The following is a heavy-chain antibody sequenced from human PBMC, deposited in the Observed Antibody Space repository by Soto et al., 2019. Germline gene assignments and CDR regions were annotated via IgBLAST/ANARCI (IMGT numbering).Heavy chain of an antibody. J-gene: IGHJ6*02. CDR1: GYTFTNYG. CDR3: AREGQAPYYYYGMDV. CDR2: ISGYNGNT. Sequence: QVRVVQSGDEVKKPGASVKVSCKASGYTFTNYGFSWVRQAPGQGLEWMGWISGYNGNTKYAEKFQGRVTMTTDTSTSTAHRELRSLRSDDTAVYYCAREGQAPYYYYGMDVWGQGTAVTVSS. V-gene: IGHV1-18*01.